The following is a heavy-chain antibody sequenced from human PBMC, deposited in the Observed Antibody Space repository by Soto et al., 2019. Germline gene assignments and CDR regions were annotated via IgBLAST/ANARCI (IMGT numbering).Heavy chain of an antibody. J-gene: IGHJ5*02. CDR2: IFYSGGT. CDR3: ARQASGYHYGWFAP. Sequence: SETLSLTCTVSGGSILDSTYYWAWIRQSPGKGLEWIGTIFYSGGTFYTPSLKSRVTMSVDTSNNQFSLKLSSVTAADTAVYYCARQASGYHYGWFAPWGQGTLVTVSS. D-gene: IGHD3-22*01. V-gene: IGHV4-39*01. CDR1: GGSILDSTYY.